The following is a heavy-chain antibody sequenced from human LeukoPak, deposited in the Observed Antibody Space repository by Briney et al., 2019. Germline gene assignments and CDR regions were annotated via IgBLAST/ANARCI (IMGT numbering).Heavy chain of an antibody. CDR3: ARVSYYDILTGYVGWFDP. Sequence: SETLSLTCTVSGGYISSYYWSWIRQPPGKGLAWIGYIYYSGSTNYNPSLKSRVTISVDTSKNQFSLKLSSVTAADTAVYYCARVSYYDILTGYVGWFDPWGQGTLVIVSS. V-gene: IGHV4-59*12. J-gene: IGHJ5*02. CDR1: GGYISSYY. CDR2: IYYSGST. D-gene: IGHD3-9*01.